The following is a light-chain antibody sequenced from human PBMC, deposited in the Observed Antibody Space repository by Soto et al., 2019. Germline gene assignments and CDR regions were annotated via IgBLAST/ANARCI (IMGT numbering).Light chain of an antibody. V-gene: IGKV3-20*01. CDR3: QQYGSSSIT. CDR1: QSVSSY. J-gene: IGKJ5*01. Sequence: DTVLTQSPGTLSLSPGERATLSCRASQSVSSYLAWYQQKPGQAPRLLIYDASNRATGIPARFSGSGSGTDFTLTISRLEPEDFAVYYCQQYGSSSITFGQGTRLEIK. CDR2: DAS.